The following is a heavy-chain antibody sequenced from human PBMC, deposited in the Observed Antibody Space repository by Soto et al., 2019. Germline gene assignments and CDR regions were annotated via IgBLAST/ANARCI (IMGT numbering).Heavy chain of an antibody. CDR3: ARVSSYYDFWSASYNFDY. J-gene: IGHJ4*02. D-gene: IGHD3-3*01. CDR1: GGSISSYY. Sequence: SETLSLTCTVSGGSISSYYWSWIRQPPGKGLEWIGYIYYSGSTNYNPSLKSRVTISVDTSKNQFSLKLSSVTAADTAVYYCARVSSYYDFWSASYNFDYWGQGTMVTVSS. CDR2: IYYSGST. V-gene: IGHV4-59*01.